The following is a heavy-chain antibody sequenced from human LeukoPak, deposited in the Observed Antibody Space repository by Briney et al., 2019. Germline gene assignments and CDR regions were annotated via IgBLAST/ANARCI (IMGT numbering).Heavy chain of an antibody. CDR3: ANQKRYYDSSGYSRLFDY. D-gene: IGHD3-22*01. CDR1: GGSFSGYY. CDR2: INHSGST. V-gene: IGHV4-34*01. Sequence: SETLSLTCAVYGGSFSGYYWSWIRQPPGKGLEWIGEINHSGSTNYNPSLKSRVTISVDTSKNQFSLKLSSVTAADTAVYYCANQKRYYDSSGYSRLFDYWGQGTLVTVSS. J-gene: IGHJ4*02.